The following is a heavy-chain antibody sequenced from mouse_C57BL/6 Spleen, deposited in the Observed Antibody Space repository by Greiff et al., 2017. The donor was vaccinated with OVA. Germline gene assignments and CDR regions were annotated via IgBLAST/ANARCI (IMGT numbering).Heavy chain of an antibody. Sequence: QVQLQQSGPELVKPGASVKISCKASGYAFSSSWMNWVKQRPGKGLEWIGRIYPGDGDTNYNGKFKGKATLTADKSSSTAYMQLSSLTSEDSAVYFCARGAWDAMDYWGQGTSVTVSS. J-gene: IGHJ4*01. CDR2: IYPGDGDT. CDR1: GYAFSSSW. CDR3: ARGAWDAMDY. V-gene: IGHV1-82*01. D-gene: IGHD4-1*01.